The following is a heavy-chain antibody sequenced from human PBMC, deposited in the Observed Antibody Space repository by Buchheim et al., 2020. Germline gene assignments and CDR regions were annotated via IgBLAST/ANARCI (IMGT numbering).Heavy chain of an antibody. CDR1: GGSISSGDYY. Sequence: QVQLQESGPGLVKPSQTLSLTCTVSGGSISSGDYYWSWIRQPPGKGLEWIGYIYYSGSTYYNPSLKSRVTISVDTSKNQFSLKLSSVTAADTAVYYCARDWLDCISTSCYYNYYYGMDVWGQGTT. J-gene: IGHJ6*02. D-gene: IGHD2-2*01. CDR3: ARDWLDCISTSCYYNYYYGMDV. CDR2: IYYSGST. V-gene: IGHV4-30-4*01.